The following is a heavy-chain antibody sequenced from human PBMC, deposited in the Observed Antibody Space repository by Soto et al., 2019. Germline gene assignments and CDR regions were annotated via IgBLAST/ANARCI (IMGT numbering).Heavy chain of an antibody. Sequence: GGSLRLSCAASGFTFSGYSVNWVRQAPGKGLEWISYISSGSKTIYYADSVKGRFFVSRDNAKNSQYLQMNSLRDEDTAVYYCVREDILGVRSFDYWGQGTLVTSPQ. CDR3: VREDILGVRSFDY. CDR1: GFTFSGYS. J-gene: IGHJ4*02. V-gene: IGHV3-48*02. CDR2: ISSGSKTI. D-gene: IGHD3-9*01.